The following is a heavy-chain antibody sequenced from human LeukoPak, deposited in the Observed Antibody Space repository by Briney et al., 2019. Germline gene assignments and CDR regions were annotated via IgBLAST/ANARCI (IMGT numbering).Heavy chain of an antibody. CDR3: AKSTYHDSSGYPHAFDN. Sequence: GGSLRLSCAASGFTFSSYAMSWVRQAPGKGLEWVSAISGSGGSTYYADSVKGRFTISRDNSKNTLYLQMNSLRAEDTAVYCCAKSTYHDSSGYPHAFDNWGQGTMVTVSS. CDR2: ISGSGGST. V-gene: IGHV3-23*01. J-gene: IGHJ3*02. D-gene: IGHD3-22*01. CDR1: GFTFSSYA.